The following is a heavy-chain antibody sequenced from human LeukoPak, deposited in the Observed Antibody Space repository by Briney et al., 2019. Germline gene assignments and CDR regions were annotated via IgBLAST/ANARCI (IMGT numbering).Heavy chain of an antibody. CDR2: ISFSNTTI. J-gene: IGHJ4*02. V-gene: IGHV3-48*01. Sequence: GGSLRLSCAASGFTFSNSSVNWVRQAPGKGLEWVSYISFSNTTIYYADSVKGRFTISRDSAKNSLYLQMNSLRAEDTAVYYCAAGGATSFDYWGQGTLVTVSS. D-gene: IGHD1-26*01. CDR3: AAGGATSFDY. CDR1: GFTFSNSS.